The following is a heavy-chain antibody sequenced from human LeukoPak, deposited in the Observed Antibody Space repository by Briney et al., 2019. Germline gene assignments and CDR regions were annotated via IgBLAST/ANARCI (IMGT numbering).Heavy chain of an antibody. CDR3: AKGGSSWSEFDY. V-gene: IGHV3-23*01. CDR1: GFTFSSYA. D-gene: IGHD6-13*01. Sequence: GGSLRLSCAASGFTFSSYAMSWVRQAPGKGLEWVSGISASGGLTYYADSVKGRFTISKDNSKNTLHLQMNSLRDDDTAVYYCAKGGSSWSEFDYWGQGTLVTVSS. CDR2: ISASGGLT. J-gene: IGHJ4*02.